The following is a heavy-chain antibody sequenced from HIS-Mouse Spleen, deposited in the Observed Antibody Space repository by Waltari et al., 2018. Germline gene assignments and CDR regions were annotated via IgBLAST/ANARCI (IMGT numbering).Heavy chain of an antibody. Sequence: EVQLVETGGGLIQPGGSLRLSCAASGFTVSSNYMSWVRQAPGKGLGCVSVFYSGGSTDYADSVKGRLTISRENAKNTLYLQMRSLRAEDTAVYYCARDDPYSSGWYDFDYWGQGTLVTVSS. CDR1: GFTVSSNY. CDR2: FYSGGST. V-gene: IGHV3-53*02. J-gene: IGHJ4*02. D-gene: IGHD6-19*01. CDR3: ARDDPYSSGWYDFDY.